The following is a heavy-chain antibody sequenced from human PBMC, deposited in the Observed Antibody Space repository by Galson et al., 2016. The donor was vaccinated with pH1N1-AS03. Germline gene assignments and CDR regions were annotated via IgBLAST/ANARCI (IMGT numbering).Heavy chain of an antibody. CDR2: ISSGGNAI. Sequence: SLRLSCAVSGITFSSSSMNWVRQAPGKGLEWVASISSGGNAIYYADKLKGRFAVSRDNVNNLLFLQMNSLRAEDTAVYYCARASYFGSGSRAFDYWGQGTLVTVSS. J-gene: IGHJ4*02. D-gene: IGHD3-10*01. V-gene: IGHV3-21*06. CDR1: GITFSSSS. CDR3: ARASYFGSGSRAFDY.